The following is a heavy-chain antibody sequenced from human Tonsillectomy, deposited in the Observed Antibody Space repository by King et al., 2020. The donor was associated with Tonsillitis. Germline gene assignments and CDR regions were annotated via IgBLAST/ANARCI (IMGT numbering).Heavy chain of an antibody. Sequence: QLVQSGAEVKKPGASVKVSCKASGYTFTGYYMHWVRQAPGQGLEWLGWINPNSGGTNYAQKFQARVTMTRDTSISTAYMELSRLRSDDTAVYYCARDSELWFVENDYWGQGTLVTVSS. J-gene: IGHJ4*02. CDR3: ARDSELWFVENDY. D-gene: IGHD3-10*01. CDR1: GYTFTGYY. CDR2: INPNSGGT. V-gene: IGHV1-2*02.